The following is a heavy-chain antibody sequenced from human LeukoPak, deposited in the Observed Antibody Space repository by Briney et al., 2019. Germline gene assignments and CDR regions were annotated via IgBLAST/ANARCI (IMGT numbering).Heavy chain of an antibody. D-gene: IGHD3-10*01. CDR2: IYDSGAT. V-gene: IGHV4-59*01. J-gene: IGHJ4*02. Sequence: PSETLSLTCTVFGGSISGFYWSWIRQPPGKGLEWIGYIYDSGATNYNAPLKSRVTISIDTSKKQFSLKLSSVTAADTAVYFCARVFYYYGAATNSDHWGQGTLVTVSS. CDR3: ARVFYYYGAATNSDH. CDR1: GGSISGFY.